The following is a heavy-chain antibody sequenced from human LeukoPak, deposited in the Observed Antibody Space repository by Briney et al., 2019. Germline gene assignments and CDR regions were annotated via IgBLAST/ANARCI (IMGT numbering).Heavy chain of an antibody. Sequence: PGGSLRLSCAASGFSFNTYGMSWVRQAPGKGLEWVSAISGNGGKTYYADSVKGRFTISRDNAKNTLYLQMNSLRAEDTAVYYCLRDLNWSLDQWGQGTLVTVSS. J-gene: IGHJ4*02. V-gene: IGHV3-23*01. CDR2: ISGNGGKT. D-gene: IGHD1-20*01. CDR3: LRDLNWSLDQ. CDR1: GFSFNTYG.